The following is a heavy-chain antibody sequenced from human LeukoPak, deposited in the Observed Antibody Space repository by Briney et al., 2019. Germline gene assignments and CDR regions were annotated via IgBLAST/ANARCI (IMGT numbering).Heavy chain of an antibody. CDR1: GYTFTSYY. J-gene: IGHJ1*01. V-gene: IGHV1-46*01. CDR2: INPSGGST. D-gene: IGHD3-22*01. CDR3: ASFTGDYYDSSGYYQAEYFQH. Sequence: GASVKASCKASGYTFTSYYMHWVRQSPGQGLEWMGIINPSGGSTSYAQKFQGRVTMTRDMSTSTVYMELSSLRSEDTAVYYCASFTGDYYDSSGYYQAEYFQHWGQGTLVTVSS.